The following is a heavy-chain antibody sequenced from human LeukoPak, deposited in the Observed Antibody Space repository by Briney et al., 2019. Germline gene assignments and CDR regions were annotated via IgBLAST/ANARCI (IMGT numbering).Heavy chain of an antibody. V-gene: IGHV4-59*08. CDR2: IYYSGST. D-gene: IGHD3-10*01. CDR3: ARLTGSGSYFDY. J-gene: IGHJ4*02. CDR1: GGSITSYY. Sequence: PSETLSLTCTVSGGSITSYYWSWIRQPPGKGLEWIGYIYYSGSTNYNPSLKSRVTISVDTSKTQFSLRLSSVTAADAAVYYCARLTGSGSYFDYWGQGTLVTVSS.